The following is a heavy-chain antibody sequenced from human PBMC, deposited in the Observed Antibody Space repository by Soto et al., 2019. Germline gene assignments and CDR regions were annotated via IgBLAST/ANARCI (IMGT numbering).Heavy chain of an antibody. CDR2: INHSGST. D-gene: IGHD6-13*01. CDR3: ARGVAYSSSPGNY. Sequence: QVQLQQWGAGLLKPSETLSLTCAVYGGSFSGYYWSWIRQPPGKGLEWIGEINHSGSTNYNPSLKSQVTISVDPSKNQFSLKLSSVTAADTAVYYCARGVAYSSSPGNYWGQGTLVTVSS. V-gene: IGHV4-34*01. CDR1: GGSFSGYY. J-gene: IGHJ4*02.